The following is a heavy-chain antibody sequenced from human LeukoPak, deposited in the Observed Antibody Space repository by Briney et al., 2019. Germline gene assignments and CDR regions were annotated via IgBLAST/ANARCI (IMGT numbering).Heavy chain of an antibody. V-gene: IGHV3-23*01. Sequence: GALRLSCAASGFAFNSYAMNWVRQAPGKGLEWVSAISGSGGSTYYADSVKGRFTISRDNSKNTLYLQMNSLRAEDTAVYYCAKELAYCGGDCYSGVGYWGQGTLVTASS. J-gene: IGHJ4*02. D-gene: IGHD2-21*02. CDR3: AKELAYCGGDCYSGVGY. CDR1: GFAFNSYA. CDR2: ISGSGGST.